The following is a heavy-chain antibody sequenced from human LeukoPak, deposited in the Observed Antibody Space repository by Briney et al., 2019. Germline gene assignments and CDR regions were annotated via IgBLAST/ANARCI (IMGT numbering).Heavy chain of an antibody. D-gene: IGHD3-22*01. CDR1: GFTFSSYA. Sequence: PGRSLRLSCAASGFTFSSYAMSWVRQAPGKGLEWVSAISGSGGSTYYADSVKGRFTISRDNSKNTLYLQMNSLRAEDTAVYYCAKDYYDSSGYYSRLLFDYWGQGTLVTVSS. J-gene: IGHJ4*02. CDR2: ISGSGGST. CDR3: AKDYYDSSGYYSRLLFDY. V-gene: IGHV3-23*01.